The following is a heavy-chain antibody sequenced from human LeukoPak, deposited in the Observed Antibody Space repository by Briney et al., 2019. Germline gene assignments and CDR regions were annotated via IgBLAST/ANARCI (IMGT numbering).Heavy chain of an antibody. D-gene: IGHD2-15*01. CDR3: ARDHVVDGLVFDY. CDR2: INQDGSEK. CDR1: GLTFRSHW. J-gene: IGHJ4*02. V-gene: IGHV3-7*01. Sequence: PGGSLRLSCAASGLTFRSHWMSRVRQAPGKGLEFVANINQDGSEKYYVDSVKGRFTISRDNAKNSLFLQMNSLRAEDTATYYCARDHVVDGLVFDYWGQGTLVTVSS.